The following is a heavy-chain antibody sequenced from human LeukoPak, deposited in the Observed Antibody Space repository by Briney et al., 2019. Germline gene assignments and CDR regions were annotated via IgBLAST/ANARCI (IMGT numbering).Heavy chain of an antibody. J-gene: IGHJ6*04. CDR2: IIPIFGTA. CDR3: ARDHGSGSSYYYGMDV. Sequence: SVKVSCKASGGTFSSYAISWVRQAPGQGLEWMGGIIPIFGTANYAQKFQGRVTITADNSTSTAYMELSSLRAEDTAVYYCARDHGSGSSYYYGMDVWGKGTTVTVSS. D-gene: IGHD3-10*01. CDR1: GGTFSSYA. V-gene: IGHV1-69*06.